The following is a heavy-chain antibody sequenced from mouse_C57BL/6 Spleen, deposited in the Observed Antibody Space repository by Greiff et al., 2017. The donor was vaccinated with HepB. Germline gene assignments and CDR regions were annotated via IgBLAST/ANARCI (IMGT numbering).Heavy chain of an antibody. J-gene: IGHJ2*01. CDR3: ARGLRQSTYFDY. CDR2: IYPSDSET. CDR1: GYTFTSYW. D-gene: IGHD1-1*01. V-gene: IGHV1-61*01. Sequence: QVQLQQPGAELVRPGSSVKLSCKASGYTFTSYWMDWVKQRPGQGLEWIGNIYPSDSETHYNQKFKDKATLTVDKSSSTAYMQLSSLTSEDSAVYYCARGLRQSTYFDYWGQGTTLTVSS.